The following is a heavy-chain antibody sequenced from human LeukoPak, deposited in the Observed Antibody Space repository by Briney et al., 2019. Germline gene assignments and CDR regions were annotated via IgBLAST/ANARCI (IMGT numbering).Heavy chain of an antibody. Sequence: PGGSLRLSCAASGFTFSVYSMTWVRQAPGKRLEWVSSISSSSSYIYYADSVKGRFTISRDNAKNSLYLQMNSLRAEDTAVYYCARDAEVGRAPSPAGLYFDYWGQGTLVTVSS. CDR2: ISSSSSYI. CDR1: GFTFSVYS. D-gene: IGHD2-2*01. V-gene: IGHV3-21*01. CDR3: ARDAEVGRAPSPAGLYFDY. J-gene: IGHJ4*02.